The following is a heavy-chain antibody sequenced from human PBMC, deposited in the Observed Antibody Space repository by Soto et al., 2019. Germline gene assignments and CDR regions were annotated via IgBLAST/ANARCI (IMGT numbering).Heavy chain of an antibody. CDR3: ARRDDGDYFEY. Sequence: SETLSLTCTVCSASISGYYCSWIPQPPGKGLEWIGNIYYSGTTNYNPSLKSRVTISVDTSKNQFSLKLSSVTAAYTAVYYCARRDDGDYFEYWGQRTRVTVPS. CDR1: SASISGYY. CDR2: IYYSGTT. D-gene: IGHD4-17*01. J-gene: IGHJ4*02. V-gene: IGHV4-59*08.